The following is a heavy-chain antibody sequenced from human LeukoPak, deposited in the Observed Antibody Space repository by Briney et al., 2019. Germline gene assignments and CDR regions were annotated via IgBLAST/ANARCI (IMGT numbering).Heavy chain of an antibody. V-gene: IGHV4-59*01. CDR1: GGSISSYY. D-gene: IGHD3-16*01. J-gene: IGHJ6*03. CDR2: ISYSGRT. CDR3: ARDLRLGESYYYYMDV. Sequence: SETLSLTCTVSGGSISSYYCSWIRQPPGKGLEWIGYISYSGRTDYSPSLKSRVTVSVDTSKNQFSLKLSSVTAADTAVYYCARDLRLGESYYYYMDVWGKGTTVTVSS.